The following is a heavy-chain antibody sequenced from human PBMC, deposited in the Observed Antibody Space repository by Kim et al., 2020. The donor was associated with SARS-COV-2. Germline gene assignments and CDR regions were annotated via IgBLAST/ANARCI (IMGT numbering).Heavy chain of an antibody. CDR3: ARGEGGSYYDY. J-gene: IGHJ4*02. V-gene: IGHV3-13*01. D-gene: IGHD1-26*01. CDR2: T. Sequence: TYYPGSVKGRFTISRENAKNSLYLQMNSLRAGDTAVYYCARGEGGSYYDYWGQGTLVTVSS.